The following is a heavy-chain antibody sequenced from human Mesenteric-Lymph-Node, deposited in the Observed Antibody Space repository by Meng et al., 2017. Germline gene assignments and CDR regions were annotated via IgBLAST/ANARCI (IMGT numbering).Heavy chain of an antibody. CDR1: GYTCTSYG. V-gene: IGHV1-18*01. J-gene: IGHJ5*02. D-gene: IGHD3-9*01. CDR3: ARDTLYYDILTGYSPTNWFDP. CDR2: ISAYNGNT. Sequence: QGQLGQAGAEVKKPGASGKATCKASGYTCTSYGISWVRQAAGQGLEWMGWISAYNGNTNYAQKLQGRVTMTTDTSTSTAYMELRSLRSDDTAVYYCARDTLYYDILTGYSPTNWFDPWGQGTLVTVSS.